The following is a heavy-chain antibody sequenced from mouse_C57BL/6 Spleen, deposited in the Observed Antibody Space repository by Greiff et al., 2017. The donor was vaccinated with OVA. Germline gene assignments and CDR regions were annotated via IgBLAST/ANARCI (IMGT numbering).Heavy chain of an antibody. CDR2: INYDGSST. CDR3: ARDRGYYGSSYYWYFDV. CDR1: GFTFSDYY. V-gene: IGHV5-16*01. D-gene: IGHD1-1*01. Sequence: EVQLVESEGGLVQPGRSMKLSCTASGFTFSDYYMAWVRQVPEKGLEWVANINYDGSSTYYLDSLKSRFIISRDNAKNILYLQMSSLKSEDTATYYCARDRGYYGSSYYWYFDVWGTGTTVTVSS. J-gene: IGHJ1*03.